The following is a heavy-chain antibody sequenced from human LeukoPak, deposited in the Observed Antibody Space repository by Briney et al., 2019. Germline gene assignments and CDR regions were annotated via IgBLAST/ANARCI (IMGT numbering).Heavy chain of an antibody. CDR2: IYYSGST. J-gene: IGHJ4*02. V-gene: IGHV4-39*01. D-gene: IGHD3-10*01. CDR3: ARSWTMVRGVIRY. Sequence: SETLSLTCTVSGGSISSSSYYWGWIRQPPGKGLEWIGSIYYSGSTYYNPSLKSRVTISVDTSKNQFPLKLSSVTAADTAVYYCARSWTMVRGVIRYWGQGTLVTVSS. CDR1: GGSISSSSYY.